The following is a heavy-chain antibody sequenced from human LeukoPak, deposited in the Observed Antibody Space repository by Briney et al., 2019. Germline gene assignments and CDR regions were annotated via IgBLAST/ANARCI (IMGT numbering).Heavy chain of an antibody. Sequence: GGSLRLSCEASGFSFSSYWMSWVRQAPGKGPEWVANINQVESEKYSVDSVKGRFTISRDNAKNSVYLQMKNLRAEDTALYYCARLSAYYYGSYFYYYMDVWGKETTVTVSS. J-gene: IGHJ6*03. D-gene: IGHD3-10*01. CDR3: ARLSAYYYGSYFYYYMDV. V-gene: IGHV3-7*01. CDR2: INQVESEK. CDR1: GFSFSSYW.